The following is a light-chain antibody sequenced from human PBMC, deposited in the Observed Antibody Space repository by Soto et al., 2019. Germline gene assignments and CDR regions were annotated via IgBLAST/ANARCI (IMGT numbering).Light chain of an antibody. CDR2: DAS. V-gene: IGKV3-11*01. CDR1: QSVSSY. CDR3: QQYNIWPYT. Sequence: EIVLTQSPATLSLSPGERATLSCRASQSVSSYLAWYQQKPGQAPRLLIYDASNRATGIPARFSGSGSGTEFTLTISSLQSEDFAVYFCQQYNIWPYTFGQGTKVEIK. J-gene: IGKJ2*01.